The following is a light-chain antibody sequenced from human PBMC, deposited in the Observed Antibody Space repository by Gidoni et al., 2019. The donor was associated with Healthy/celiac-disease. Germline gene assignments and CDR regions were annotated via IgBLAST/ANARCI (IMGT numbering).Light chain of an antibody. J-gene: IGKJ1*01. V-gene: IGKV3-20*01. CDR2: GAS. Sequence: EIVLTQSPGTLSLSLGERATLSCSASQSVSSSYLAWYQQKPGQAPRLLIYGASSRATGIPDRFSGSGSGTDFTLTISRLEPEDFAVYYCQQYGSSPPTFGQGTKVEIK. CDR1: QSVSSSY. CDR3: QQYGSSPPT.